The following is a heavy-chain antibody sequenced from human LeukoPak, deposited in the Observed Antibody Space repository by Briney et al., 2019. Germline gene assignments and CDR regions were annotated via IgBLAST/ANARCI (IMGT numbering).Heavy chain of an antibody. V-gene: IGHV3-53*01. CDR3: AKDQRWESPHYLDS. CDR1: GFSVSTHF. CDR2: IYSDGST. J-gene: IGHJ4*02. D-gene: IGHD1-26*01. Sequence: GGSLRLSCAASGFSVSTHFMSWVRQAPGKGLEWVSVIYSDGSTYYADSVRGRFTISRDNSKNTLYVQMNSLRDEDTALYYCAKDQRWESPHYLDSWGQGTLVTVSS.